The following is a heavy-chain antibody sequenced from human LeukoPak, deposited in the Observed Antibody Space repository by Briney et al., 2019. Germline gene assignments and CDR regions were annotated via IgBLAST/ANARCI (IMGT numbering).Heavy chain of an antibody. V-gene: IGHV3-23*01. CDR3: AKLFTVTIARPLGY. J-gene: IGHJ4*02. Sequence: SGGSLRLSCAASGFTFSSYAMSWVRQAPGKGLEWVSAISGSGGSTYYADSVKGRFTISRDNSKNTLYLQMNSLRAEDTAVYYCAKLFTVTIARPLGYWGQGTLVTVSS. CDR1: GFTFSSYA. D-gene: IGHD4-17*01. CDR2: ISGSGGST.